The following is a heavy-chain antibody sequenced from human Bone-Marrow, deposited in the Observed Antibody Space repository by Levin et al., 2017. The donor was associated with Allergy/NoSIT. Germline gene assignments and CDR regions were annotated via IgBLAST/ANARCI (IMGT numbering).Heavy chain of an antibody. Sequence: GESLKISCVGSGFTFSQYWMTWVRQAPGKGLQWVATIKQDGSEKYFQASVKGRFSISRDNAMASLYLQMDRLRVEDTAVYVCARDRGGLTVFASTSAQGHWGQGTLVSVSS. J-gene: IGHJ4*02. CDR3: ARDRGGLTVFASTSAQGH. CDR2: IKQDGSEK. V-gene: IGHV3-7*01. D-gene: IGHD3-10*01. CDR1: GFTFSQYW.